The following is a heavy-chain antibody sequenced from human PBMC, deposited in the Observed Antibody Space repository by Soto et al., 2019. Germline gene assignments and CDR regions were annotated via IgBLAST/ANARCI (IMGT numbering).Heavy chain of an antibody. J-gene: IGHJ3*02. CDR3: ASRYCRGCSCHDALDI. D-gene: IGHD2-15*01. V-gene: IGHV3-7*02. CDR1: GFTFSSYW. Sequence: EVQLVESGGGLVQPGGSLRLSCAASGFTFSSYWMSWVRQAPGKGLEWVANIKQDGSETYYVDSVKGRFTISSDNAKNPLYLQLTSLRAEDTAVYYCASRYCRGCSCHDALDIWGQGTMVTVSS. CDR2: IKQDGSET.